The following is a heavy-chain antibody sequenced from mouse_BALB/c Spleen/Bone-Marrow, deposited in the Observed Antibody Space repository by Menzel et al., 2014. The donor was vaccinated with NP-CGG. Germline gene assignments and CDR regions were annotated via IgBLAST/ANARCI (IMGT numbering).Heavy chain of an antibody. CDR1: GFSLASYG. CDR2: IWAGGST. Sequence: VKVEESGPGLVAPSQSLSITCTVSGFSLASYGVHWVRQPPGKGLEWRGVIWAGGSTNYNSALMSRLSISKDNSKSQVFLKMNSLQTDDTAMYYCARDRFDVWGAGTTVTVSS. V-gene: IGHV2-9*02. J-gene: IGHJ1*01. CDR3: ARDRFDV.